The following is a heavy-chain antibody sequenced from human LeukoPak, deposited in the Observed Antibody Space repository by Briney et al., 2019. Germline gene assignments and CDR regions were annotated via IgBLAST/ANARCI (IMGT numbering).Heavy chain of an antibody. Sequence: PGGSLRLSCAASEFYWMRWVRQAPGKGLVWVSRINPDGSVTSYADSVKGRFTISRDNAMNTLYLQMNSLRAEDTAVYYCARVPRGSYSFDYWGQGTLVTVSS. J-gene: IGHJ4*02. V-gene: IGHV3-74*01. CDR2: INPDGSVT. D-gene: IGHD1-26*01. CDR1: EFYW. CDR3: ARVPRGSYSFDY.